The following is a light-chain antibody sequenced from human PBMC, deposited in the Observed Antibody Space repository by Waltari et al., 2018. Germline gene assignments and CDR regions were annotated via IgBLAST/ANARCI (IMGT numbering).Light chain of an antibody. CDR3: YQYNVWPRT. CDR1: QSAGGN. Sequence: EIVLTQSPGTLSVSPGESATLSCRASQSAGGNVAWYQQRLGQPPRLLIYGASMRTGGSPDRFSGSGSGTEFTLTISSLQSADFAVYYCYQYNVWPRTFGQGTKVEVK. J-gene: IGKJ1*01. CDR2: GAS. V-gene: IGKV3-15*01.